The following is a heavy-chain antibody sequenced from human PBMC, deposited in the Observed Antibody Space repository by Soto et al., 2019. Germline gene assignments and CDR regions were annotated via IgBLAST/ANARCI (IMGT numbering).Heavy chain of an antibody. J-gene: IGHJ5*02. CDR1: GLTFSSYA. CDR3: ASHSSGWYGRWFDP. V-gene: IGHV3-23*01. CDR2: ISGSGGST. D-gene: IGHD6-19*01. Sequence: GGSLRLSCAASGLTFSSYAMSWVRQAPGKGLEWVSAISGSGGSTYYADSVKGRFTISRDNSKNTLYLQMNSLRAEDTAVYYCASHSSGWYGRWFDPWGQGTLVTVSS.